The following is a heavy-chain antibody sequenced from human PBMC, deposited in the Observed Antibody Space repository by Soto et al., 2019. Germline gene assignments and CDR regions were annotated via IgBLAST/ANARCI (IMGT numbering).Heavy chain of an antibody. J-gene: IGHJ4*02. CDR2: ISTDNGGT. D-gene: IGHD1-26*01. Sequence: QVQLVQSGAEVKKPGASVKVSCKASGYTFTTYGISWVRQAPGQGLEWMGWISTDNGGTNYAQKFQGRVTMSTDTSTSTAYMDLRGLRSDDTAIYFCARDRGWEDWWGQGTLVTVSS. CDR3: ARDRGWEDW. CDR1: GYTFTTYG. V-gene: IGHV1-18*01.